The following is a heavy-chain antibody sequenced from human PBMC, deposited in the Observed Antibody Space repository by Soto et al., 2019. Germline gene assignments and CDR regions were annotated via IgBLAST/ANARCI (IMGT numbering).Heavy chain of an antibody. Sequence: GGSLRLSCAASGFTLSSYAMHWVRQAPGKGLEWVAVISYDGSNKYYADSVKGRFTISRDNSKNTLYLQMNSLRAEDTAVYYCARDALPYDIEVYGMDVWGQGTTVTVSS. J-gene: IGHJ6*02. CDR3: ARDALPYDIEVYGMDV. V-gene: IGHV3-30-3*01. CDR1: GFTLSSYA. CDR2: ISYDGSNK. D-gene: IGHD3-9*01.